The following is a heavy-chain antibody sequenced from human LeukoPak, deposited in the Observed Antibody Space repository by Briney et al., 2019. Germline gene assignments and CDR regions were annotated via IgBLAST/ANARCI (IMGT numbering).Heavy chain of an antibody. CDR1: GFTVSGNY. J-gene: IGHJ5*02. D-gene: IGHD2-15*01. CDR3: ARAQYCSGGSCYSGTLGP. Sequence: GGSLRLSCAASGFTVSGNYMSWVRQAPGKGLEWVSVIYSGADTYYADSVKGRFTISRHSSQNTVYLQMNSLRAEDTAVYYCARAQYCSGGSCYSGTLGPWGQGTLVTVSS. CDR2: IYSGADT. V-gene: IGHV3-53*04.